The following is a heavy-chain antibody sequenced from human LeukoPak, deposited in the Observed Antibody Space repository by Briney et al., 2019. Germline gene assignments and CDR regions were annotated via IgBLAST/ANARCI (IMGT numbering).Heavy chain of an antibody. CDR2: ICCSGGRT. V-gene: IGHV3-23*01. CDR3: AKDTPYCRSTSCYEERWFDP. Sequence: GGSLRLSCAASGFTFSSYVMSWVRQGPGKGLECFSGICCSGGRTNYAEAGKGRFTISRDNSKNTLYLQMNSLRAEDTAVYYCAKDTPYCRSTSCYEERWFDPWGQGTLVTVS. CDR1: GFTFSSYV. D-gene: IGHD2-2*01. J-gene: IGHJ5*02.